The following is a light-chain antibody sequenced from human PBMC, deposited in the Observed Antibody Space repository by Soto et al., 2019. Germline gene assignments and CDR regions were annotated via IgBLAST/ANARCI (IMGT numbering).Light chain of an antibody. CDR2: DAS. Sequence: EIVMTQSPATLSLSPGEGATLSCRASQSVSSNLAWYQQKPGQAPRLLIYDASNRATGIPARFSGSESGTDFTLTISSLEPEDLAVYYGQQRSNWPPITFGQGTRLEIK. CDR1: QSVSSN. V-gene: IGKV3-11*01. J-gene: IGKJ5*01. CDR3: QQRSNWPPIT.